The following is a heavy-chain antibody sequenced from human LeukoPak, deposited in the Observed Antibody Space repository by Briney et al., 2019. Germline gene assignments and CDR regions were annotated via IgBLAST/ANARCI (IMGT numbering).Heavy chain of an antibody. CDR1: GFTFSSYA. D-gene: IGHD4-11*01. CDR3: ARDPSRLRGYSNFDY. J-gene: IGHJ4*02. Sequence: GGSLRLSCAASGFTFSSYAMHWVRQAPGKGLEWVAVISYDESNKYYADSVKGRFTISRDNSKNTLYLQMNSLRAEDTAVYYCARDPSRLRGYSNFDYWGQGTLVTVSS. CDR2: ISYDESNK. V-gene: IGHV3-30*04.